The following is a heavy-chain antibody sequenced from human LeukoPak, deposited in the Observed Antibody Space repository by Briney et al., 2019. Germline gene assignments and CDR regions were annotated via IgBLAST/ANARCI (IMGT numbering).Heavy chain of an antibody. CDR3: ASGLRFLEWLGAFDI. Sequence: GRSLRLSCAASGFTFSDYYMSWIRQAPGKGLEWVSYISSSGSTIYYADPVKGRFTISRDNAKNSLYLQMNSLRAEDTAVYYCASGLRFLEWLGAFDIWGQGTMVTVSS. CDR1: GFTFSDYY. D-gene: IGHD3-3*01. J-gene: IGHJ3*02. CDR2: ISSSGSTI. V-gene: IGHV3-11*04.